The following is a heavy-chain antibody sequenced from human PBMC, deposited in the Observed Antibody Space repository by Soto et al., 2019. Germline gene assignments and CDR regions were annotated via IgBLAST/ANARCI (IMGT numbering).Heavy chain of an antibody. CDR3: AREAGYCSGGSCRRDYYYYGMDV. CDR2: ISYDGSNK. CDR1: GFTFSSYA. V-gene: IGHV3-30-3*01. D-gene: IGHD2-15*01. J-gene: IGHJ6*02. Sequence: QVQLVESGGGVVQPGRSLRLSCAASGFTFSSYAMHWVRQAPGKGLEWVAVISYDGSNKYYADSVKGRFTISRDNSKNTLDLQMNSLRAEDTAVYYCAREAGYCSGGSCRRDYYYYGMDVWGQGTTVTVSS.